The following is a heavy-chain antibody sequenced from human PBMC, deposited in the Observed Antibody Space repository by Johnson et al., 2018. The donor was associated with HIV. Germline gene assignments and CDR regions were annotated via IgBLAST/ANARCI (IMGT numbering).Heavy chain of an antibody. Sequence: QVQLVESGGGVVQPGGSLRLSCAASGFTFSSYGMHWVRQAPGKGLEWVAFIRYDGSNKYYADSVKGRFTISRDNSKNPLCLQMNSLRAEDTAVYYCAKELVLYSSGYGGDAFDIWGKGTMVTVSS. CDR3: AKELVLYSSGYGGDAFDI. V-gene: IGHV3-30*02. CDR1: GFTFSSYG. CDR2: IRYDGSNK. D-gene: IGHD6-19*01. J-gene: IGHJ3*02.